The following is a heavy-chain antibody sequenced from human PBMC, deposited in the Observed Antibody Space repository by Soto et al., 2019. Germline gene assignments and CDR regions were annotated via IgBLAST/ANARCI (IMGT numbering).Heavy chain of an antibody. CDR2: IYYSGST. D-gene: IGHD2-15*01. V-gene: IGHV4-59*01. Sequence: SETLSLTCTVSGGSISSYYWSWIRQPPGKGLEWIGYIYYSGSTNYNPSLKSRVTISVDTSKNQFSLKLSSVTAADTAVYYCARGDRVIYCSGGSCYSGWFDPWGQGTLVTVSS. CDR1: GGSISSYY. CDR3: ARGDRVIYCSGGSCYSGWFDP. J-gene: IGHJ5*02.